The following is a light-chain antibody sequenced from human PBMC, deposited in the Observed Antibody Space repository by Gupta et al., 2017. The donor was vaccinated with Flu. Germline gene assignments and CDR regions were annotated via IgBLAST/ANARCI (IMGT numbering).Light chain of an antibody. CDR1: SGNSTNT. CDR2: LNSDGSN. J-gene: IGLJ3*02. CDR3: QTWGNGLQV. V-gene: IGLV4-69*01. Sequence: GKMTCTWSSGNSTNTVGWHQQQPEKGPGYLMRLNSDGSNIKGEGIPDRFSGSSSGAARYLTISRLQSEDEADYHCQTWGNGLQVFGGGTKLTVL.